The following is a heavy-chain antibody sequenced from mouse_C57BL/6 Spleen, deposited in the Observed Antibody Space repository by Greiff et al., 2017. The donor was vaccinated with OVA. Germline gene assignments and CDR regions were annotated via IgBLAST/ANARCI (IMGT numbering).Heavy chain of an antibody. CDR2: IYPRSGNT. CDR3: AKCYYGNHYAMDY. Sequence: QVQLQHSGAELVRPGASVKLSCKASGYTFTSYGISWVKQRTGQGLEWIGEIYPRSGNTYYNEKFKGKATLTADTSSSTAYMELRSLTSEDSADYFCAKCYYGNHYAMDYWGQGTSVTVSS. V-gene: IGHV1-81*01. D-gene: IGHD2-1*01. J-gene: IGHJ4*01. CDR1: GYTFTSYG.